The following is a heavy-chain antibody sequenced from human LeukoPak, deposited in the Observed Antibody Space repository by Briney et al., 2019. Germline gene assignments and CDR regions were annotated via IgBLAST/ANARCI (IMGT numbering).Heavy chain of an antibody. CDR3: ARGPLSWRGLRNYYFDY. CDR2: ISAYNGNT. J-gene: IGHJ4*02. Sequence: ASVKVSCKASGYTFTSYGISWVRQAPGQGLEGMGWISAYNGNTNYAQKLQGRVTMTTDTSTSTAYMELRSLRSGDTAVYYCARGPLSWRGLRNYYFDYWGQGTLVTVSS. D-gene: IGHD5/OR15-5a*01. CDR1: GYTFTSYG. V-gene: IGHV1-18*01.